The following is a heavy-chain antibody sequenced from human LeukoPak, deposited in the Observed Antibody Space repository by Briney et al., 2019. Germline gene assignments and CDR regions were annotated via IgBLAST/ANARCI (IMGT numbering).Heavy chain of an antibody. D-gene: IGHD1-26*01. Sequence: GGSLRLSCATSGFTYSTYAMSWARQAPGKGREWGSSISGSGESSDYADSAKGRFTISRDNSNNMLYLHMNSLRAEDTAVYYCAKPRSGRGFYYYMDVWGKGTMVAVSS. CDR2: ISGSGESS. J-gene: IGHJ6*03. V-gene: IGHV3-23*01. CDR3: AKPRSGRGFYYYMDV. CDR1: GFTYSTYA.